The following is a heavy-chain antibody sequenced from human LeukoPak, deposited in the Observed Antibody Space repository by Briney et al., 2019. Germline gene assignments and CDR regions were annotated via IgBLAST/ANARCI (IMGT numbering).Heavy chain of an antibody. D-gene: IGHD6-13*01. CDR2: ISYDGSNK. Sequence: PGGSLRLSCAASGFTFSSYAMHWVRQAPGKGLEWVAVISYDGSNKYYADSVKGRFTISRDNSKNTLYLQMNSLRAEDTAVYYCARALGIAAATSGDYGMDVWGQGTTVTVSS. V-gene: IGHV3-30-3*01. CDR1: GFTFSSYA. CDR3: ARALGIAAATSGDYGMDV. J-gene: IGHJ6*02.